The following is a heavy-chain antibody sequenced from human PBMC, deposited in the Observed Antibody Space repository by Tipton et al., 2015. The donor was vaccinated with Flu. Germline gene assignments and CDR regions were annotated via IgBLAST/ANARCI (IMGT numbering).Heavy chain of an antibody. Sequence: SLRLSFVASGFTFSSYAMSWVRQVPGKGLEWVSVISGSGGSTYYADSVKGRFTISRDNSKSTLYLQMNSLRVEDTAVYYCARDRVVGAAAGYYYYYYGLDVWGQGTTVTASS. CDR3: ARDRVVGAAAGYYYYYYGLDV. D-gene: IGHD1-26*01. CDR2: ISGSGGST. CDR1: GFTFSSYA. J-gene: IGHJ6*02. V-gene: IGHV3-23*01.